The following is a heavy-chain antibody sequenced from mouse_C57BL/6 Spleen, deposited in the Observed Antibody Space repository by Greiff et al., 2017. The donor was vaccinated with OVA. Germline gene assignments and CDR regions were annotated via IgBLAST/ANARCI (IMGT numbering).Heavy chain of an antibody. D-gene: IGHD1-1*01. V-gene: IGHV1-53*01. CDR3: AWATTVVADFDY. J-gene: IGHJ2*01. Sequence: VKLQQPGTELVKPGASVKLSCKASGYTFTSYWMHWVKQRPGQGLEWIGNINPSNGGTNYNEKFKSKATLTVDKSSSTAYMQLSSLTSEDSAVYYCAWATTVVADFDYWGQGTTLTVSS. CDR2: INPSNGGT. CDR1: GYTFTSYW.